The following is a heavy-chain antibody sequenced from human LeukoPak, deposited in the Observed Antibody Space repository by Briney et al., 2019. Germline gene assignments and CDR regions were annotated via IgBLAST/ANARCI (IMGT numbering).Heavy chain of an antibody. CDR1: GYTFTDYF. CDR3: ARAHTSGWF. D-gene: IGHD6-19*01. J-gene: IGHJ4*02. V-gene: IGHV1-2*02. Sequence: GASVKVSCKASGYTFTDYFLHWVRQAPGQGLEWMGWINPNAGGTNYAQKFQGRVTMTWDTSVTTVYMELSSLRSDDTAVYYCARAHTSGWFWGPGTLVTVSS. CDR2: INPNAGGT.